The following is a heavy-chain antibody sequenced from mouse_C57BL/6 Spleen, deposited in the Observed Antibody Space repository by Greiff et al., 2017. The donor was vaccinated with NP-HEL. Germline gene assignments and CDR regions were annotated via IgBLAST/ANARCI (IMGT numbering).Heavy chain of an antibody. CDR3: TAYYYGSSYPWWYFDV. D-gene: IGHD1-1*01. CDR1: GYTFTDYE. CDR2: IDPETGGT. Sequence: QVQLKQSGAELVRPGASVTLSCKASGYTFTDYEMHWVKQTPVHGLEWIGAIDPETGGTAYNQKFKGKAILTADKSSSTAYMELRSLTSEDSAVYYCTAYYYGSSYPWWYFDVWGTGTTVTVSS. V-gene: IGHV1-15*01. J-gene: IGHJ1*03.